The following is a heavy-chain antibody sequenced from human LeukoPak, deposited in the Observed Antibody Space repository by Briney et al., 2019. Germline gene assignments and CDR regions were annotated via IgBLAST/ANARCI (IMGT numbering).Heavy chain of an antibody. D-gene: IGHD3-3*01. V-gene: IGHV3-30*03. CDR1: GFTFRTYS. J-gene: IGHJ4*02. CDR3: ARSLFTFWSGYPAQPDY. Sequence: GGSLRLSCAASGFTFRTYSLNWVRQAPGKGLEWVAVISYDGSNKYYADSVKGRFTISRDNSKNTLYLQMNSLRAEDTAVYYCARSLFTFWSGYPAQPDYWGQGTLVTVSS. CDR2: ISYDGSNK.